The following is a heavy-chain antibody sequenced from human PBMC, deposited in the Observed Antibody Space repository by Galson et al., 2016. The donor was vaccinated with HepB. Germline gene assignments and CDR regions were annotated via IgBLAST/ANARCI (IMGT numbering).Heavy chain of an antibody. V-gene: IGHV3-74*01. Sequence: SLRLSCAASGFAFRSHWMHWVRQAPGKGLVWVSRINSDGSSTAYADSVKGRFTISGDNAKNTVSLQMNSLRAEDTALYYCVREDYGDDPIYYYYYGMDVWGQGTTVTVSS. CDR1: GFAFRSHW. CDR3: VREDYGDDPIYYYYYGMDV. J-gene: IGHJ6*02. CDR2: INSDGSST. D-gene: IGHD4-17*01.